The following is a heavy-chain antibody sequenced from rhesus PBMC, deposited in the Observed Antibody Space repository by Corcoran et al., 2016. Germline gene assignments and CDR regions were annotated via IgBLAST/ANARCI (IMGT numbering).Heavy chain of an antibody. CDR2: IYGSSIST. CDR3: AREYCSGGVCYGAYFEV. V-gene: IGHV4S10*01. J-gene: IGHJ1*01. Sequence: QVQLQESGPGVMKPSETLSLTCAVSGGSISDSYRWSWIRQTPGKGLEWSGYIYGSSISTNYNPSPKIRVTISTDTSKNQFSLKLSSVTAADTAVYYCAREYCSGGVCYGAYFEVWGQGALVTVSA. CDR1: GGSISDSYR. D-gene: IGHD2-8*01.